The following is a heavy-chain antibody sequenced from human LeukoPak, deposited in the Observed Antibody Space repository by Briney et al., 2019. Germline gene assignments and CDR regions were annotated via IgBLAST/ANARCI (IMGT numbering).Heavy chain of an antibody. V-gene: IGHV1-18*01. CDR2: ISAYNGNT. CDR3: ARGYYDYVWGSYPHDY. D-gene: IGHD3-16*02. J-gene: IGHJ4*02. Sequence: GASVKVSCKAPGYTFTSYGISWVRQAPGQGLEWMGWISAYNGNTNYAQKLQGRVTMTTDTSTSTAYMELRSLRSDDTAVYYCARGYYDYVWGSYPHDYWGQGTLVTVSS. CDR1: GYTFTSYG.